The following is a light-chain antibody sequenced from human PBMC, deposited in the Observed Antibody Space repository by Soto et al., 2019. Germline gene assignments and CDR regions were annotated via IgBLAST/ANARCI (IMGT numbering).Light chain of an antibody. CDR1: PSVTNF. CDR3: QQRNVWPPVT. Sequence: EIVLTQSPATLSFSPCERSTRSSMASPSVTNFLAWYQQKPGQAPRLLIYGAFNRATGIPARFSGSGSGTDFTLTISSLEPEDSAVYYCQQRNVWPPVTFGQGTRLEIK. V-gene: IGKV3-11*01. J-gene: IGKJ5*01. CDR2: GAF.